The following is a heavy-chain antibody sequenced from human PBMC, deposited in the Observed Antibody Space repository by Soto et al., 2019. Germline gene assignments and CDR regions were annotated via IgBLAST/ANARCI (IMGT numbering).Heavy chain of an antibody. D-gene: IGHD5-12*01. V-gene: IGHV3-23*01. CDR1: GFTFSTYT. CDR2: VSGGDGST. Sequence: EGQLLECGGSLVQPGGSLRLSFAASGFTFSTYTMHWVRQAPGKGLEWVSGVSGGDGSTYSADSLKGRFSISRDNAKNTVDLQINSLTAVDTPVYYCTKQGYYWYFDIWRRGTRVTVSS. J-gene: IGHJ2*01. CDR3: TKQGYYWYFDI.